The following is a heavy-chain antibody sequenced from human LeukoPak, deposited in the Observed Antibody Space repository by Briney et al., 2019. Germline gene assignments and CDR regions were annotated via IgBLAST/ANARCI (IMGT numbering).Heavy chain of an antibody. CDR3: ARDRGNNWNGYFDY. Sequence: GGSLRLSCAASGFTFDDYGMSWVRQAPGKGLEWVSGINWNGGSTGYADSVKGRSTISRDNAKNSLYLQMNSLRAEDTALYYCARDRGNNWNGYFDYWGQGTLVTVSS. CDR2: INWNGGST. D-gene: IGHD1-20*01. CDR1: GFTFDDYG. J-gene: IGHJ4*02. V-gene: IGHV3-20*04.